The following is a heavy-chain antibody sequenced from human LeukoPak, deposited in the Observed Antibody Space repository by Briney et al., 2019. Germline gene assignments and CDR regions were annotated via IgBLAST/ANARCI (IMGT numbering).Heavy chain of an antibody. J-gene: IGHJ3*01. V-gene: IGHV3-21*01. CDR1: GFSFNSYS. D-gene: IGHD1-26*01. CDR3: AKVQSDIVGAVFFAFDV. CDR2: ITGHGTEM. Sequence: GGSLRLSCGVSGFSFNSYSMDWVCQAPGKGLEWVASITGHGTEMFYADSLRGRFTISRDNSKNSLYLQMNSLRVEDTAVYYCAKVQSDIVGAVFFAFDVWGQGTMVSVSS.